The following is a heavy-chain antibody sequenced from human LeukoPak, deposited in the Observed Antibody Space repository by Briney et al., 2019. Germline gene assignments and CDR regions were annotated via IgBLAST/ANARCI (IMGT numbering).Heavy chain of an antibody. CDR2: ISSSGSTI. D-gene: IGHD5-18*01. J-gene: IGHJ4*02. V-gene: IGHV3-11*04. CDR3: ARDDSYGYSEFDY. CDR1: GFTFSDCY. Sequence: KAGGSLRLSCAASGFTFSDCYMSWIRQAPGKGLEWVSYISSSGSTIYYADSVKGRFTISRDNAKNSLYLQMNSLRAEDTAVYYCARDDSYGYSEFDYWGQGTLVTVSS.